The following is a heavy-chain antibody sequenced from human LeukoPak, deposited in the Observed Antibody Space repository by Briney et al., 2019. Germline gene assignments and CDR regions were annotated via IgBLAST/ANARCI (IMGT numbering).Heavy chain of an antibody. J-gene: IGHJ4*02. V-gene: IGHV3-11*03. Sequence: GGSLRLSCEASGFTLSVYYMSWFRQAPGKGLEWIGYISSTGSSTTYADSVRGRSTISRDNAKSLLFLQMDSLRAEDTAVYYCARKLGGAQCGGDCFFDHWGRGTLVAVSS. CDR3: ARKLGGAQCGGDCFFDH. CDR1: GFTLSVYY. D-gene: IGHD2-21*02. CDR2: ISSTGSST.